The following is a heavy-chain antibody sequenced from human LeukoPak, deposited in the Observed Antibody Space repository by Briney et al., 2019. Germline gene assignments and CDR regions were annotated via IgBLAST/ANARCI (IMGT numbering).Heavy chain of an antibody. CDR1: GFTFDDYA. Sequence: PGRSLRLSCAASGFTFDDYAMHWVRQAPGKGLEWVSGINWNSDSIGYADSVKGRFTISRDNAKNSLYPQMNSLRAEDTAVYYCARDPTSWTLPYDFWSGYLYRSKPPYWGQGTLVTVSS. D-gene: IGHD3-3*01. CDR3: ARDPTSWTLPYDFWSGYLYRSKPPY. CDR2: INWNSDSI. V-gene: IGHV3-9*01. J-gene: IGHJ4*02.